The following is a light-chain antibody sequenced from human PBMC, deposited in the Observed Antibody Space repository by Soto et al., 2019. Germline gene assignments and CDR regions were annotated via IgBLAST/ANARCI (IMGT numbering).Light chain of an antibody. J-gene: IGKJ2*01. CDR3: QQRSNWPMYT. CDR1: QSVSSY. CDR2: DAS. Sequence: EIVMTQSPASLSVSQGERATLSCRVSQSVSSYLAWYQQKPGQAPRLLIYDASNRATGIPARFSSSGSGTDFTLTISSLEPEDFAVYDCQQRSNWPMYTFGQVTKVDIK. V-gene: IGKV3-11*01.